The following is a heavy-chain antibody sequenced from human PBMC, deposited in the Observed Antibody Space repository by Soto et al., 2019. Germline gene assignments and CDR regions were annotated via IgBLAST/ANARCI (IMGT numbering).Heavy chain of an antibody. Sequence: PGGSLRLSCAASGFTFTTYWMTWVRQAPGKGLEWVANIKQDGSEKYYADSVRGRFTISRDNVKNSLYLRMSSLRAEDTAVYYCARGGHYGSGSSFYTYWGQGTLVTVSS. D-gene: IGHD3-10*01. J-gene: IGHJ4*01. CDR1: GFTFTTYW. CDR3: ARGGHYGSGSSFYTY. CDR2: IKQDGSEK. V-gene: IGHV3-7*01.